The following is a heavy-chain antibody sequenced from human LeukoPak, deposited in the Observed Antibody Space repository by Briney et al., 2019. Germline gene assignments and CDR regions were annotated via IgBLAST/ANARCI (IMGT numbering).Heavy chain of an antibody. J-gene: IGHJ6*02. D-gene: IGHD2-2*01. Sequence: GGSPRLSCAASGFTFSSYSMNWVRQAPGKGLEWVSSISSSSSYIYYADSVKGRFTISRDNAKNSLYLQMNSLRAEDTAVYYCARDKVPAAIIRYYGMDVWGQGTTVTVSS. CDR1: GFTFSSYS. CDR2: ISSSSSYI. CDR3: ARDKVPAAIIRYYGMDV. V-gene: IGHV3-21*01.